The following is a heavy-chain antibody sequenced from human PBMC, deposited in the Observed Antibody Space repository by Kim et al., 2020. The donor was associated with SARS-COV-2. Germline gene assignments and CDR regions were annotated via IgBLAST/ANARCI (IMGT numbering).Heavy chain of an antibody. CDR1: GFTFSSYE. V-gene: IGHV3-48*03. D-gene: IGHD5-18*01. J-gene: IGHJ6*02. Sequence: GGSLRLSCAASGFTFSSYEMNWVRQAPGKGLEWVSYISSSGSTIYYADSVKGRFTISRDNAKNSLYLQMNSLRAEDTAVYYCARDSVVDTPSGYYYGMDVWGQGTTVTVSS. CDR2: ISSSGSTI. CDR3: ARDSVVDTPSGYYYGMDV.